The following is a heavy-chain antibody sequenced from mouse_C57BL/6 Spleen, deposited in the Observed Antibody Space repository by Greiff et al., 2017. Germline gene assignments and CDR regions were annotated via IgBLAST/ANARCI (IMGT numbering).Heavy chain of an antibody. CDR2: INPNNGGT. J-gene: IGHJ4*01. Sequence: VQLQQSGPELVKPGASVKIPCKASGYTFTDYNMDWVKQSHGKSLEWIGDINPNNGGTIYNQKFKGKATLTVDTSSSTAYMELRSLTSEDTAVYYCARGVLRPYYYAMDYWGQGPSVTVPS. D-gene: IGHD1-2*01. V-gene: IGHV1-18*01. CDR1: GYTFTDYN. CDR3: ARGVLRPYYYAMDY.